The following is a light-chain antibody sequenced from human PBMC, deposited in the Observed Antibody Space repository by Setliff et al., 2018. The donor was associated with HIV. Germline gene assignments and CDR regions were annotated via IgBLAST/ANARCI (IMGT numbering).Light chain of an antibody. J-gene: IGLJ1*01. Sequence: QSALTQPRSVSGSPGQSVTISCTGTSSDVGGYNYVFWYHQHPGKAPKLMISDVSKRPSGVPDRFSGSKSGNTASLTISGLQAEDEADYYCCSYAGNAYVFGAGTKV. CDR2: DVS. CDR3: CSYAGNAYV. V-gene: IGLV2-11*01. CDR1: SSDVGGYNY.